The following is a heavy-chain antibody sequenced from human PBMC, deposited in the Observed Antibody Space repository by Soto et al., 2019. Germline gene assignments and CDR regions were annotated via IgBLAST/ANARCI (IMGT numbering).Heavy chain of an antibody. CDR1: GGSISSYY. J-gene: IGHJ6*02. D-gene: IGHD1-20*01. CDR3: ARGNNWNYYYGMDV. V-gene: IGHV4-59*01. Sequence: SETLSLTCTVSGGSISSYYWSWIRQPPGKGLEWIGYIYYSGSTNYNPSLKSRVTISVDTSKNQFSLKLSSVTAADTAVYYCARGNNWNYYYGMDVWGQGTTVTVSS. CDR2: IYYSGST.